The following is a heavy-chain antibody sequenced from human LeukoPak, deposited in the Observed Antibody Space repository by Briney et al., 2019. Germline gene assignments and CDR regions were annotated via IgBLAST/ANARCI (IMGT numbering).Heavy chain of an antibody. CDR2: INHSGST. CDR3: ASAKGIVVVPAAKGVRNYYYYYMDV. V-gene: IGHV4-34*01. CDR1: GGSFSGYY. J-gene: IGHJ6*03. Sequence: SETLSLTCAVYGGSFSGYYWSWIRQPPGKGLEWIGEINHSGSTNYNPSLKSRVTISVDRSKNQFSLKLSSVTAADTAVYYCASAKGIVVVPAAKGVRNYYYYYMDVWGKGTTVTVSS. D-gene: IGHD2-2*01.